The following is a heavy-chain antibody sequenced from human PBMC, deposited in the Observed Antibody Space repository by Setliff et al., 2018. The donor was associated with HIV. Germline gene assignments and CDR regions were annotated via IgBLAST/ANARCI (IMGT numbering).Heavy chain of an antibody. CDR1: GFTFSTYA. D-gene: IGHD2-2*02. J-gene: IGHJ3*02. V-gene: IGHV3-23*01. CDR3: ARDAAAPAAIEGAFDI. CDR2: ISGSGGSP. Sequence: PLGVLRLSCAASGFTFSTYAMSWVRQAPGKGLEWVSSISGSGGSPYYADSVKGRFTISRDNSKNTLYLQMNSLRAEDTAVYYCARDAAAPAAIEGAFDIWGQGTMVTVSS.